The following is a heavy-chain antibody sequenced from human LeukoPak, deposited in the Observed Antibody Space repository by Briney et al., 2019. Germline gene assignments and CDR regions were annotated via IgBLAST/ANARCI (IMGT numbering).Heavy chain of an antibody. CDR3: AREGIDAFDI. J-gene: IGHJ3*02. Sequence: GSLRLSCAASGFTLSRHWMHWLRQAPGKGLVWVSRINSDGSSTIYADPVKGRFTISRDNAKNTLYLQMNSLRAEDTAVYYCAREGIDAFDIWGQGTMLTVSS. CDR1: GFTLSRHW. CDR2: INSDGSST. V-gene: IGHV3-74*01.